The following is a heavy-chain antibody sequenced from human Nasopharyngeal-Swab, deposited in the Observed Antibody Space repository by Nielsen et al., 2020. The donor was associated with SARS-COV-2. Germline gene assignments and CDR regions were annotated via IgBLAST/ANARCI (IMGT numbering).Heavy chain of an antibody. D-gene: IGHD3-10*01. J-gene: IGHJ4*02. CDR1: GFTFDDYG. CDR3: AKGVHYMSYFHTPPSDH. Sequence: GGSLRLSCVASGFTFDDYGLYWVRQVPGKGLEWVSLISWDGVNTYYADSVKGRFTISRDNSRNSLFLQMNSLKTEDTALYYCAKGVHYMSYFHTPPSDHWGQGTPVTVSS. V-gene: IGHV3-43*01. CDR2: ISWDGVNT.